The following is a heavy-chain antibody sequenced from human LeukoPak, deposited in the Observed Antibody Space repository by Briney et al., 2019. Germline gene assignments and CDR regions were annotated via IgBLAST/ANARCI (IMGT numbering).Heavy chain of an antibody. V-gene: IGHV3-33*01. CDR3: VRERGPYNAFDI. J-gene: IGHJ3*02. Sequence: QAGGSLRLSCAASGFTFSNYGMHWVRQAPGKGLEWVSVIWSDGKNKFYVDSVRGRFTIFRDNSKKTLDLQLNSLRAEDTAMYYCVRERGPYNAFDIWGQGTMVTVSS. CDR1: GFTFSNYG. D-gene: IGHD2-21*01. CDR2: IWSDGKNK.